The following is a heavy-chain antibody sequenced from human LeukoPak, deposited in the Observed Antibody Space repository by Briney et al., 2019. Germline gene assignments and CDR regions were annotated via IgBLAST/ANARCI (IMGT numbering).Heavy chain of an antibody. CDR3: AKDPNFYYCMDV. J-gene: IGHJ6*03. V-gene: IGHV3-23*01. CDR1: GFTFSSYA. Sequence: GGSLRLSCAASGFTFSSYAMSWVRQAPGKGLEWVSDISGSGGSTYYADSVKGRFTISRDNSKNTLYLQMNSLRAEDTAVYYCAKDPNFYYCMDVWGKGTTVTISS. CDR2: ISGSGGST.